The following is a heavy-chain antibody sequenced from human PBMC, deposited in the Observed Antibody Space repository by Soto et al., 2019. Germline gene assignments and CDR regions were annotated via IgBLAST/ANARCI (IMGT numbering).Heavy chain of an antibody. CDR1: GGSISSGGYY. Sequence: SETLSLTCTVSGGSISSGGYYWSWIRQHPGKGLEWIGYIYYSGSTYYNPSLKSRVTISVDTSKNQFSLKLSSVTAADTAVYYCARVDYYDSSGPGYYFDYWGQGTLVTVSS. D-gene: IGHD3-22*01. CDR2: IYYSGST. J-gene: IGHJ4*02. V-gene: IGHV4-31*03. CDR3: ARVDYYDSSGPGYYFDY.